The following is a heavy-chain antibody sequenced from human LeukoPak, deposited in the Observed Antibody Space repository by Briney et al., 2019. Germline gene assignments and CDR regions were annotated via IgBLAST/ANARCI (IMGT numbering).Heavy chain of an antibody. V-gene: IGHV3-30*02. CDR2: IRHDGSNK. Sequence: GGSLRLSCAASGFTFSSYGMHWVRQAPGKGLEWVAFIRHDGSNKNYADSVKGRFTISRDNSKNTLYLQMNSLRAEDTAVYYCARSIYGYQPLLPFDYWGQGTLVTVSS. CDR3: ARSIYGYQPLLPFDY. D-gene: IGHD2-2*01. J-gene: IGHJ4*02. CDR1: GFTFSSYG.